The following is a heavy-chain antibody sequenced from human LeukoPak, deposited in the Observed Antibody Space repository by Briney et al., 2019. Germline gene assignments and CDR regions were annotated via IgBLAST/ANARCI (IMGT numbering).Heavy chain of an antibody. V-gene: IGHV3-21*01. Sequence: GGSLRLSCAASGFTFSSYSMNWVRQAPGKGLEWVSSISSSSSYIYYADSVKGRFTISRDNAKNSLYLQMNSLRAEDTAVYYCARDSASIAAASDYWGQGTLVTVSS. CDR2: ISSSSSYI. CDR3: ARDSASIAAASDY. J-gene: IGHJ4*02. CDR1: GFTFSSYS. D-gene: IGHD6-13*01.